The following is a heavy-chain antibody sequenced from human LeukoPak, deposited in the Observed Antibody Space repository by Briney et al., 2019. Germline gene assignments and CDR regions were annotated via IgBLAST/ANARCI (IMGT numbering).Heavy chain of an antibody. Sequence: ASVKVSCKASGYTFTGYYMHWVRQAPGQGLEWMGRINPNSGGTNYGQKFQGRVTMTRDTSISTAYMELSRLRSDDTAVYHCASGDRITISARGYYFDYWGQGTLVTASS. D-gene: IGHD3-3*01. CDR2: INPNSGGT. CDR1: GYTFTGYY. CDR3: ASGDRITISARGYYFDY. J-gene: IGHJ4*02. V-gene: IGHV1-2*02.